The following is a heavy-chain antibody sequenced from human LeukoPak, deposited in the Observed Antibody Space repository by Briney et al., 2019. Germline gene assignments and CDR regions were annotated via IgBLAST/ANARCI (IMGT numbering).Heavy chain of an antibody. CDR3: AFTYYYDSSGYYMADY. CDR1: GGSFSGYY. D-gene: IGHD3-22*01. V-gene: IGHV4-34*01. CDR2: INHSGST. J-gene: IGHJ4*02. Sequence: SETLSLTCAVYGGSFSGYYWSWIRQPPGKGLEWIGEINHSGSTNYNPSLKSRVTISVDTSKNQFSLKLSSVTAADTAVYYCAFTYYYDSSGYYMADYWGQGTLVTVSS.